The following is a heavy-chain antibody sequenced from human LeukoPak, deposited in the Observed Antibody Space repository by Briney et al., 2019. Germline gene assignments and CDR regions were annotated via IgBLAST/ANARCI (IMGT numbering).Heavy chain of an antibody. CDR2: ISSSSTI. CDR1: GFTFSSYS. J-gene: IGHJ4*02. CDR3: ARDHRIVGATRLECYFDY. V-gene: IGHV3-48*01. Sequence: PGGSLRLSCAASGFTFSSYSMNWVRQAPGKGLEWVSYISSSSTIYYADPVKGRFTISRDNAKNSLYLQMNSLRAGDTAVYYCARDHRIVGATRLECYFDYWGQGTLVTVSS. D-gene: IGHD1-26*01.